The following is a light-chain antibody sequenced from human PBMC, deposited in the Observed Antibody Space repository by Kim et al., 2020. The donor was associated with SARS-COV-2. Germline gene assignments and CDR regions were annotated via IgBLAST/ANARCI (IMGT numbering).Light chain of an antibody. J-gene: IGKJ4*01. Sequence: SPGERATLSCRASQTVGTSYLAWYQQKPGQAPRLLINDASRRATGIPDRFSGSGSGTDFTLTISRLEPEDFAVYYCQQYASSPTTFGGGTKVDIK. CDR2: DAS. CDR3: QQYASSPTT. V-gene: IGKV3-20*01. CDR1: QTVGTSY.